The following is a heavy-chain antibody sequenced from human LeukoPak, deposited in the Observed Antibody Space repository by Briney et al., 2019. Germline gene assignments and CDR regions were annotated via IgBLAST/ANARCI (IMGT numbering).Heavy chain of an antibody. V-gene: IGHV3-23*01. D-gene: IGHD2-15*01. J-gene: IGHJ4*02. CDR2: ISNNGGYT. CDR3: AKQLGYCSDGSCYFPY. CDR1: GFTFTISA. Sequence: PGRSLRLSCAPSGFTFTISATSWARHAPGKGLECVSAISNNGGYTYYADSVQGRFTISRDNSKSTLCLQMNSLRAEDTAVYYCAKQLGYCSDGSCYFPYWGQGTLVTVSS.